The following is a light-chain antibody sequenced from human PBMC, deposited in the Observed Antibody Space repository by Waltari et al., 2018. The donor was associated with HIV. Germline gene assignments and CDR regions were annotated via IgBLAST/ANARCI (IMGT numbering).Light chain of an antibody. CDR3: SSYTSSAGV. CDR2: DVS. J-gene: IGLJ3*02. CDR1: SSDVGGYNY. Sequence: QYALTQPASVSGSPGQSITISCTGTSSDVGGYNYVSWYQQHPGKAPKLMIYDVSNRPSGVSNRFSGSKSGNTASLTISGLQAEDEADYYCSSYTSSAGVFGGGTKLTVL. V-gene: IGLV2-14*03.